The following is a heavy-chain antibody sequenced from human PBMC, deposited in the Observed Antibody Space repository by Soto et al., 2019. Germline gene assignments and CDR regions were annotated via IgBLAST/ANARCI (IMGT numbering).Heavy chain of an antibody. V-gene: IGHV1-69*06. J-gene: IGHJ4*02. Sequence: QVRLVQSEAEVKKAGSSVKVSCKASGGTFSSDAVTWVRQAPGQGLEWMGGVIPIFTKANYAQKFQGRATITVDKSTSTVDVELNSLKSEDTAMYYCARCHSDSSGPGYLDSWGQGTLVTV. CDR3: ARCHSDSSGPGYLDS. CDR2: VIPIFTKA. CDR1: GGTFSSDA. D-gene: IGHD3-22*01.